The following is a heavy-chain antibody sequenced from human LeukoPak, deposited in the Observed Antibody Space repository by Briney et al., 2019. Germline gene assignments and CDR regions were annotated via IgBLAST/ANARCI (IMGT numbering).Heavy chain of an antibody. J-gene: IGHJ4*02. Sequence: ATVKVSCKTSGYTFTTYGISWVRQAPGQGLEWMGWISGSNGNTKYAQKVQGRVTMTTDTSTTTAYMEVRSLRSDDTAVYYCSRDRDRMVQGVTALFDYWGQGTLVTVSS. CDR3: SRDRDRMVQGVTALFDY. V-gene: IGHV1-18*04. D-gene: IGHD3-10*01. CDR2: ISGSNGNT. CDR1: GYTFTTYG.